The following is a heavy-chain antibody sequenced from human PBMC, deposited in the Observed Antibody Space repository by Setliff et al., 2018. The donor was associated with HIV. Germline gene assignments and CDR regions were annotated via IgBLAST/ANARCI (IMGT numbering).Heavy chain of an antibody. CDR3: ARGRLLWSGSYYYYYMDV. J-gene: IGHJ6*03. Sequence: GGSLRLSCAASGFTFSGHYMDWVRQAPGKGLEWVGRSRNKANSYTTEYAAAVKGRFTISRDDSNNSLYLQMNSLKTDDTAVYYCARGRLLWSGSYYYYYMDVWGKGTTVTAP. D-gene: IGHD3-10*01. CDR1: GFTFSGHY. CDR2: SRNKANSYTT. V-gene: IGHV3-72*01.